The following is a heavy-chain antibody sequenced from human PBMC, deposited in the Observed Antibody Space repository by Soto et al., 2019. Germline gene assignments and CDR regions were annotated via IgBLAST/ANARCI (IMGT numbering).Heavy chain of an antibody. CDR2: INHSGST. CDR1: GGSFSGYY. Sequence: SETLSLTCAVYGGSFSGYYWSWIRQPPGKGLEWIGEINHSGSTNYNPSLKSRVTISVDTSKNQFSLKLSSVTAADTAVYYCARISLYCSGGSCYSGWFDPWGQGTLVTVSS. D-gene: IGHD2-15*01. J-gene: IGHJ5*02. CDR3: ARISLYCSGGSCYSGWFDP. V-gene: IGHV4-34*01.